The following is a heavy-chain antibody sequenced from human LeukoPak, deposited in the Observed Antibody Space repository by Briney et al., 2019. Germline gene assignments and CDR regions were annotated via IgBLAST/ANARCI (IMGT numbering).Heavy chain of an antibody. CDR3: SRDHYDFWSGYIWFDN. V-gene: IGHV3-21*01. J-gene: IGHJ5*02. Sequence: GGSLRLSCAASGFTFSSYSMNWVRQAPGKGLEWVSSISSSSSYIYYADSVKGRFTISRDNAKNSLYLQMNSLRAEDTAVYYCSRDHYDFWSGYIWFDNWGQGTLVTVSS. D-gene: IGHD3-3*01. CDR1: GFTFSSYS. CDR2: ISSSSSYI.